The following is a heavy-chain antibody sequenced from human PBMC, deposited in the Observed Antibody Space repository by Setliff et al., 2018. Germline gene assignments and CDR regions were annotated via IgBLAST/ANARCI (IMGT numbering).Heavy chain of an antibody. V-gene: IGHV1-18*01. CDR1: GYTFTSYG. CDR2: ISAYNGNT. CDR3: ARTGELEIRGEGYFDY. D-gene: IGHD1-7*01. Sequence: ASVKVSCKASGYTFTSYGISWVRQAPGQGLEWMGWISAYNGNTNYAQKLQGRVTMTTDTSTSTAYMELRSLRSDDTAVYYCARTGELEIRGEGYFDYWGQGTLVTVSS. J-gene: IGHJ4*02.